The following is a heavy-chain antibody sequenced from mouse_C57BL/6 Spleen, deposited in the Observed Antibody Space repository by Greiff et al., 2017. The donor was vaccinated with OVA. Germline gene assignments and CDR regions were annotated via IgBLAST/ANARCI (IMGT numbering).Heavy chain of an antibody. Sequence: EVMLVESAGGLVQPGSSLKLSCTASGFTFSDYYMAWVRQVPEKGLEWVANINYDGSSTYYLDSLKSRFIISRDNAKNILYLQMSSLKSEDTATYYCARGGLSPYAMDYWGQGTSVTVSS. D-gene: IGHD2-4*01. CDR2: INYDGSST. CDR3: ARGGLSPYAMDY. V-gene: IGHV5-16*01. J-gene: IGHJ4*01. CDR1: GFTFSDYY.